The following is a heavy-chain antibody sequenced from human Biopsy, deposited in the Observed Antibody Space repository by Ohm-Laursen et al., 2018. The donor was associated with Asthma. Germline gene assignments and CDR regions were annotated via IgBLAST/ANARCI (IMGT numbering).Heavy chain of an antibody. D-gene: IGHD3-3*02. V-gene: IGHV3-7*01. CDR3: ARTFHFWSPYHAEHYQL. Sequence: SLRLSCAASGFSFGDYWMSWVRQVTGKGLEWVANIKHDGTERNHVDSLKGRFTISRDNAKNSLYLQMNSLRAEDTAAYYCARTFHFWSPYHAEHYQLWGQGTLVTVSS. CDR2: IKHDGTER. CDR1: GFSFGDYW. J-gene: IGHJ1*01.